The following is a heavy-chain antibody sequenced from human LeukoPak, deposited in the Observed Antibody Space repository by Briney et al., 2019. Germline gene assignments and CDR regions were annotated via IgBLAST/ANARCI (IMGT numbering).Heavy chain of an antibody. V-gene: IGHV4-59*01. J-gene: IGHJ4*02. CDR3: ARLPMAVTPHVDY. CDR1: GGSITSYY. D-gene: IGHD2-21*02. Sequence: PSETLSLTCTVSGGSITSYYRSWIRQSPGKGLEWIGFTYYSGTTNYNPSLKSRVTISLGMSKNQFSLKLSSVTAADTAVYYCARLPMAVTPHVDYWGQGTLVTVSS. CDR2: TYYSGTT.